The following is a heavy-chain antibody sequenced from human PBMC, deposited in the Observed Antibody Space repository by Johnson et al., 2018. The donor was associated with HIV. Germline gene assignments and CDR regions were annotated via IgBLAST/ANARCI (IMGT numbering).Heavy chain of an antibody. CDR1: GFTFSSYG. D-gene: IGHD2-2*01. Sequence: VQLVESGGGVVQPGRSLRLSCAASGFTFSSYGMHWVRQAPGKGLQWVSGINWNGGSTGYADSVKGRFTISRDNAKNSLYLQMNSLRAEDTALYYCARAGSENYALGAFDIWGQGTMVTVSS. V-gene: IGHV3-20*04. CDR3: ARAGSENYALGAFDI. J-gene: IGHJ3*02. CDR2: INWNGGST.